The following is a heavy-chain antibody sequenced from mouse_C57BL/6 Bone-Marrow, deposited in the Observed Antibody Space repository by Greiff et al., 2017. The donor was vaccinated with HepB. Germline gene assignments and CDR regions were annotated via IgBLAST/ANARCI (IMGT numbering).Heavy chain of an antibody. CDR2: IYPGNGDT. J-gene: IGHJ4*01. Sequence: LQQSGAELVRPGASVKMSCKASGYTFTGYNMHWVKQTPRQGLEWIGAIYPGNGDTSYNQKFKGKATLTVDKSSSTAYMQLSSLTSEDSAVYFCARSGNLGVYYAMDYWGQGTSVTVSS. CDR1: GYTFTGYN. V-gene: IGHV1-12*01. CDR3: ARSGNLGVYYAMDY. D-gene: IGHD2-1*01.